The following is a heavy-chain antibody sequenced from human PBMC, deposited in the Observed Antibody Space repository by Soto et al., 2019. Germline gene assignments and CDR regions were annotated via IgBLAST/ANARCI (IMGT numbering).Heavy chain of an antibody. Sequence: ASVKVSCKASGYTFTSYYINWVRQATGQGLEWMGWMNPNSGNTGYAQKFQGRVTMTRNTSISTAYMELSSLRSEDTAVYYCARISSSWYGYYYYYGMDVWGQGTTVPSP. D-gene: IGHD6-13*01. V-gene: IGHV1-8*01. J-gene: IGHJ6*02. CDR2: MNPNSGNT. CDR1: GYTFTSYY. CDR3: ARISSSWYGYYYYYGMDV.